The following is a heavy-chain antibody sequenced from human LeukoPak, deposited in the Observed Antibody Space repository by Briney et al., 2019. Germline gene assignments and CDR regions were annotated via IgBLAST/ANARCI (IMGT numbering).Heavy chain of an antibody. CDR3: AYSSSWANFDY. J-gene: IGHJ4*02. V-gene: IGHV3-7*01. D-gene: IGHD6-13*01. CDR2: IKHDGTEK. CDR1: GFTFSSYW. Sequence: GGSLRLSCAASGFTFSSYWMSWVRQAPGKGLEWVANIKHDGTEKYSVDSVKGRSTISRDNAKNSLYLQMNSLRAEDTAVYYCAYSSSWANFDYWGQGTLVTVSS.